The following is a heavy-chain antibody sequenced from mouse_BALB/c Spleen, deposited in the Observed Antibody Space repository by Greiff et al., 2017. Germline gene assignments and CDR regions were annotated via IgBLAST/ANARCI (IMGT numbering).Heavy chain of an antibody. CDR2: ISSGSSTI. J-gene: IGHJ4*01. V-gene: IGHV5-17*02. CDR1: GFTFSSFG. Sequence: EVQLVESGGGLVQPGGSRKLSCAASGFTFSSFGMHWVRQAPEKGLEWVAYISSGSSTIYYADTVKGRFTISRDNPKNTLFLQMTSLRSEDTAMYYCARRGWLPPYYAMDYWGQGTSVTVSS. D-gene: IGHD2-3*01. CDR3: ARRGWLPPYYAMDY.